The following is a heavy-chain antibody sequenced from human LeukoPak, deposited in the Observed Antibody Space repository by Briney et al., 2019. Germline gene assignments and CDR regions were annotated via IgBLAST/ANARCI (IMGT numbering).Heavy chain of an antibody. J-gene: IGHJ3*02. Sequence: GGSLRLSCAASGFTFSSYAMHWVRQAPGKGLEWVAVISHDGSNKYYADSVKGRFTISRDNSKNTLYLQMNSLRAEDTAVYYCARARVDAFDIWGQGTMVTVSS. CDR2: ISHDGSNK. CDR1: GFTFSSYA. V-gene: IGHV3-30-3*01. CDR3: ARARVDAFDI.